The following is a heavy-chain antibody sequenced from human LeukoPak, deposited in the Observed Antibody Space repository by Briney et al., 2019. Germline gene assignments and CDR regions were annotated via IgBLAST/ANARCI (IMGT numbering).Heavy chain of an antibody. Sequence: PSQTLSLTCAISGDSVSSNSAAWNWIRQSPSRGLEWLGRTYYRSKWYNDYAVSVKSRITINPDTSKSQFSLQLNSVTPEDTAVYYCAREQWGGLSSGWYGTTFDYWGQGTLVTVSS. CDR2: TYYRSKWYN. CDR3: AREQWGGLSSGWYGTTFDY. J-gene: IGHJ4*02. V-gene: IGHV6-1*01. CDR1: GDSVSSNSAA. D-gene: IGHD6-19*01.